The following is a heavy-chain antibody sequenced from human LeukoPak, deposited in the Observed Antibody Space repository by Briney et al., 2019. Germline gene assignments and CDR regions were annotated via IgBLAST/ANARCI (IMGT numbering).Heavy chain of an antibody. Sequence: HPGGSLRLSCAASGFTFSKSEMNWVRQAPGKGLEWVSYISSSGSTRYYADSVKGRFTISSDNANNSLYLQMNSLRAEDTAVYYCARDQLPWYDSSGYYLNDAFDIWGQGTMVTVSS. CDR1: GFTFSKSE. D-gene: IGHD3-22*01. CDR2: ISSSGSTR. CDR3: ARDQLPWYDSSGYYLNDAFDI. V-gene: IGHV3-48*03. J-gene: IGHJ3*02.